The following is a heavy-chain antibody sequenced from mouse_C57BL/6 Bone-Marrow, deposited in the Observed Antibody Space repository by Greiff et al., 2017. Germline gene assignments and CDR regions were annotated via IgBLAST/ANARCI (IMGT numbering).Heavy chain of an antibody. D-gene: IGHD1-1*01. Sequence: EVNVVESGGGLVKPGGSLKLSCAASGFTFSDYGMHWVRQAPEKGLEWVAYISSGSSTIYYADTVKGRFTISRDNAKNTLFLQMTSLRSEDTAMYYCARPPYYYGSYFDYWGQGTTLTVSS. J-gene: IGHJ2*01. V-gene: IGHV5-17*01. CDR3: ARPPYYYGSYFDY. CDR2: ISSGSSTI. CDR1: GFTFSDYG.